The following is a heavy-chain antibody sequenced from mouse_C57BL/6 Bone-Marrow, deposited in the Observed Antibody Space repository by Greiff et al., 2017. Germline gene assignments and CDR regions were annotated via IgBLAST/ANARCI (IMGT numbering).Heavy chain of an antibody. CDR1: GYTFTSYW. CDR3: ARDYYGISYVDDAMDY. V-gene: IGHV1-69*01. CDR2: IDPSDSYT. D-gene: IGHD1-1*01. J-gene: IGHJ4*01. Sequence: QVQLQQPGAELVMPGASVKLSCKASGYTFTSYWMHWVKQRPGQGLEWIGEIDPSDSYTNYNQKFKGKSTLTVDKSSSTAYMQLSSLTSEDSAVYYCARDYYGISYVDDAMDYWGQGTSVTVSS.